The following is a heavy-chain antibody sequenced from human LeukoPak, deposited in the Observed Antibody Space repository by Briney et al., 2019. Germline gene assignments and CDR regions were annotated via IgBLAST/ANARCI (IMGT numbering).Heavy chain of an antibody. Sequence: VGSLRLSCAASGFTFSSYSMNWVRQAPGKGLGWVSSISSSSSYIYYADSVKGRFTISRDNAKNSLYLQMNSLRAGDTAVYYCARDAGSRGFDPWGQGTLVTVSS. CDR2: ISSSSSYI. V-gene: IGHV3-21*01. J-gene: IGHJ5*02. CDR3: ARDAGSRGFDP. D-gene: IGHD2-15*01. CDR1: GFTFSSYS.